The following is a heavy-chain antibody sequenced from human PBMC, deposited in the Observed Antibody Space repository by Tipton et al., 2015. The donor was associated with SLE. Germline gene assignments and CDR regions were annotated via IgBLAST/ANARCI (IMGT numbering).Heavy chain of an antibody. Sequence: TLSLTCAVYGGSFSGYYWIWIRQPPGKGLEWIGEINHSGSTNYSPSLKSRVTISVDTSKNQFSLKLSSVTAADTAVYFCARVSGSYLYYYYYYYMGVWGKGTTVTVSS. CDR3: ARVSGSYLYYYYYYYMGV. J-gene: IGHJ6*03. CDR1: GGSFSGYY. V-gene: IGHV4-34*01. CDR2: INHSGST. D-gene: IGHD1-26*01.